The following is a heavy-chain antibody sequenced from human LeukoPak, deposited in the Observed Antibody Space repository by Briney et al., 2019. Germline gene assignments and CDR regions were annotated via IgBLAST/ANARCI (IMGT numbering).Heavy chain of an antibody. CDR3: ARGPTYSSGAYFDY. D-gene: IGHD6-19*01. V-gene: IGHV4-4*07. CDR2: IYNSGST. CDR1: GGSISSHY. J-gene: IGHJ4*02. Sequence: SETLTLTCTVSGGSISSHYWSWIRQPAGKGLEWIGRIYNSGSTNYNPAIKSLVTMSVDTSKNQFSLNLNSVLAAETALYYCARGPTYSSGAYFDYWGQGILVTVSS.